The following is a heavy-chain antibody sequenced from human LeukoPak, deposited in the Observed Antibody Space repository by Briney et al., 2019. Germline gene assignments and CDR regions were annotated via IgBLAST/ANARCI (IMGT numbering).Heavy chain of an antibody. CDR3: ARGKTSNYDFSNGYYRRRPGFDY. Sequence: ASVKVSCTASGFTFPNYAISWVRQAPGQGLEWMGWISPYSGGSTSYAQRFQGRVTMTRDMSTSTVYMELSSLRSEDTAVYYCARGKTSNYDFSNGYYRRRPGFDYWGQGTLVTVSS. J-gene: IGHJ4*02. CDR1: GFTFPNYA. D-gene: IGHD3-3*01. CDR2: ISPYSGGST. V-gene: IGHV1-18*01.